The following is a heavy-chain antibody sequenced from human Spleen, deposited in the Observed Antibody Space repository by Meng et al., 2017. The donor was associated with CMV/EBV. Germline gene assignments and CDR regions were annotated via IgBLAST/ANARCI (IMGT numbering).Heavy chain of an antibody. Sequence: VRSGSYCWRWLRKPPGKGLEWIGYISYGERTNSDASLISRVTIYVDTSKDHFSLKFTSVTAADEDVYYCAPPAFCSGLDPYYGIDVWGQGTTVTVSS. J-gene: IGHJ6*02. V-gene: IGHV4-61*01. D-gene: IGHD3-3*01. CDR2: ISYGERT. CDR3: APPAFCSGLDPYYGIDV. CDR1: VRSGSYC.